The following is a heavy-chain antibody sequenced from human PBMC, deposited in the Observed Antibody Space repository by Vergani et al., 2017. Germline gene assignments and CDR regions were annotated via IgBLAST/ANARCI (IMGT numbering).Heavy chain of an antibody. CDR1: DFISNGHY. D-gene: IGHD2-2*01. J-gene: IGHJ4*02. Sequence: QVQLQESGPGLVKPSETLSLICDVFDFISNGHYWGWIRQSPEKGLERIGSLYASGSTYYSPSLKSRVAISVDTSKNQFSLKLSSVTAADTAVYYCARLGIVVLPTGYGSRYYFDYWGLGILVTVSS. CDR2: LYASGST. CDR3: ARLGIVVLPTGYGSRYYFDY. V-gene: IGHV4-38-2*01.